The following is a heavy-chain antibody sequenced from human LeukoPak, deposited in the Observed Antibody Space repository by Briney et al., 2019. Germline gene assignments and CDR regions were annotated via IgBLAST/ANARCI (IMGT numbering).Heavy chain of an antibody. V-gene: IGHV4-39*01. CDR2: IYYSGST. CDR1: GGSISSSSYY. CDR3: ARLTRMYSGSDYRPYYFDY. D-gene: IGHD1-26*01. J-gene: IGHJ4*02. Sequence: SETLSLTCTVSGGSISSSSYYWGWIRQPPGKGLEWIGSIYYSGSTYYNPSLKSRVTISVDTSKNQFSLKVTSVTAADTAVYYCARLTRMYSGSDYRPYYFDYWGQGTLVTVYS.